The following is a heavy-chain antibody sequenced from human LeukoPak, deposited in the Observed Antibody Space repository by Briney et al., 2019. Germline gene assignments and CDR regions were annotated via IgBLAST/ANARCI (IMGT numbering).Heavy chain of an antibody. CDR2: MDPDSGNT. CDR3: ARGYYSSGWYAARYYFDY. V-gene: IGHV1-8*01. CDR1: GYTFTSYD. D-gene: IGHD6-19*01. J-gene: IGHJ4*02. Sequence: GASVTVSCKASGYTFTSYDINWVRQAAGQGREWMGWMDPDSGNTGYAQKFQGRVTMTRNTSISTAYMELSSLRSEDTAVYYCARGYYSSGWYAARYYFDYWGQGTLVTVSS.